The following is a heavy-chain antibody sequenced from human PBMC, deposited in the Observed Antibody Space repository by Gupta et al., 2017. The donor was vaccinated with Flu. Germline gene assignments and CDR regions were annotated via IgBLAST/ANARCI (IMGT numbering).Heavy chain of an antibody. D-gene: IGHD4-17*01. CDR2: ISSSSSYR. CDR1: GFTFSSCN. J-gene: IGHJ6*02. V-gene: IGHV3-21*01. Sequence: EVQLVESGGGLVKPGGSLRLSCAVSGFTFSSCNMNWVRQAPGKGLEWVSSISSSSSYRYYADSVKGRFTISRDNAKNSLYLQMNSLRVEDTAVYYCARDTSVTPGYYSYGMDVWGRGTTVTVSS. CDR3: ARDTSVTPGYYSYGMDV.